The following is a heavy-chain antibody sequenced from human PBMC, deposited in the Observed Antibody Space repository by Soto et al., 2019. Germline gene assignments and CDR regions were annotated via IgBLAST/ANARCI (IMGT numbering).Heavy chain of an antibody. Sequence: EVQLLESGGGLVQPGGSLRLSCAASGFTFNNFAMSWVRQAPGKGLEWVSSISDGGGSTYYGDSVKGLFTISRDNSKNKLYLQMNSQRAEDTAVYYCARCPGEKCARNTIFGVVGEGFDYWGQGTLVTVSS. CDR3: ARCPGEKCARNTIFGVVGEGFDY. V-gene: IGHV3-23*01. J-gene: IGHJ4*02. CDR1: GFTFNNFA. CDR2: ISDGGGST. D-gene: IGHD3-3*01.